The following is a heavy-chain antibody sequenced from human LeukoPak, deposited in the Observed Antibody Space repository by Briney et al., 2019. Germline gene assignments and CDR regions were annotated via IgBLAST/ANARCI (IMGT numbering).Heavy chain of an antibody. CDR3: ARLIVATIRGIGYFDY. D-gene: IGHD5-12*01. J-gene: IGHJ4*02. CDR2: IIPIFGTA. V-gene: IGHV1-69*05. Sequence: SVKVSCKAPGGTFSSYAISWVRQAPGQGLEWMGGIIPIFGTANYAQKFQGRVTITTDESTSTAYMELSSLRSEDTAVYYCARLIVATIRGIGYFDYWGQGTLVTVSS. CDR1: GGTFSSYA.